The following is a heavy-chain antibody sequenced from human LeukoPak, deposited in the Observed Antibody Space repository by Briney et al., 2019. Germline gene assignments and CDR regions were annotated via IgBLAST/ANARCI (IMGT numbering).Heavy chain of an antibody. V-gene: IGHV1-69*04. CDR2: IIPIFGIA. D-gene: IGHD6-6*01. CDR3: ARDRDSSSSPDYYFDY. Sequence: SVKVSFKASGGTFHSYAISWGRPAPGQGLGWMGRIIPIFGIANYAQKFQGRVTITADKSTSTAYMELSSLRSEDTAVYYCARDRDSSSSPDYYFDYWGQGTLVTVSS. J-gene: IGHJ4*02. CDR1: GGTFHSYA.